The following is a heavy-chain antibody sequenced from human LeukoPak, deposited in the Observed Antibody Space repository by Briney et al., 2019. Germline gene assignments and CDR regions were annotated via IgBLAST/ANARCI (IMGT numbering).Heavy chain of an antibody. V-gene: IGHV3-23*01. Sequence: GGSRRLSCAASGFAFSSYAMSGVGQAPGKGLEWVSAISGRGGSTDYAGSVKGRFTISRDNSKNTLNLQMKSLRAEDTAVFYCPKISWFGELLGPHFDYWGQGTLVTVSS. CDR2: ISGRGGST. CDR1: GFAFSSYA. D-gene: IGHD3-10*01. J-gene: IGHJ4*02. CDR3: PKISWFGELLGPHFDY.